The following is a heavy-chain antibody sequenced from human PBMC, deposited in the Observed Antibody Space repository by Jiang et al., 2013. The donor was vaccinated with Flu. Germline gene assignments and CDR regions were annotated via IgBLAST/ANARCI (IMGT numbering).Heavy chain of an antibody. V-gene: IGHV1-2*02. CDR1: GYTFTGYY. D-gene: IGHD3-10*01. Sequence: SGAEVKKPGASVKVSCKASGYTFTGYYMHWVRQAPGQGLEWMGWINPNSGGTNYAQKFQGRVTMTRDTSISTAYMELSRLRSDDTAVYYCAREEWGFGELWGDYFDYWGQGTLVTVSS. J-gene: IGHJ4*02. CDR2: INPNSGGT. CDR3: AREEWGFGELWGDYFDY.